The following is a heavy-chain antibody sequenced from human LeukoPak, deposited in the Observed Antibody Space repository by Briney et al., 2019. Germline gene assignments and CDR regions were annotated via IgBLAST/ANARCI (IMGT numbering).Heavy chain of an antibody. J-gene: IGHJ6*03. V-gene: IGHV3-30*02. Sequence: PVGSLSLSRAASVFTLSRYWMSWVRQAPGRGLEWVAFIRHDVRSKHYADSVKGRFTISRDNSKNTLYLQMNSLRAEDTAVYYCAKDAWSSSWVMTYYYYYYMDVWGKGTTVTISS. CDR1: VFTLSRYW. CDR2: IRHDVRSK. CDR3: AKDAWSSSWVMTYYYYYYMDV. D-gene: IGHD6-13*01.